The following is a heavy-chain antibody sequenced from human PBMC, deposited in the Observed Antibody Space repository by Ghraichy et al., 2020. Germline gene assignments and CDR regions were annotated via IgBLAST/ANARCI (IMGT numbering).Heavy chain of an antibody. J-gene: IGHJ4*02. D-gene: IGHD3-9*01. CDR2: INTNTGDP. V-gene: IGHV7-4-1*02. CDR1: GYTFTNYA. Sequence: ASVKVSCKASGYTFTNYALNWVRQAPGQGLEWMGWINTNTGDPSYAQGFTGRFVFSLDTSVSTAYLQISSLKTEDTAVYYCARDQRLVSITSDHWGQGTLVTVSS. CDR3: ARDQRLVSITSDH.